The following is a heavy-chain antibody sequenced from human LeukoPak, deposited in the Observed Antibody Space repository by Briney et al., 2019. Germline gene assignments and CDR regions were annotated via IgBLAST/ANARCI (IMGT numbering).Heavy chain of an antibody. CDR2: IQYNGST. Sequence: SETLSLTCAVYGGSFSGYYWGWIRQPPGKGLGWVGEIQYNGSTNYNPSLKSRVTISVDTSKNHFSLKLTSVTAADTAVYYCARHRVLLEARHEYDAFYIWGQVTMVTVAS. D-gene: IGHD6-6*01. V-gene: IGHV4-34*01. CDR3: ARHRVLLEARHEYDAFYI. CDR1: GGSFSGYY. J-gene: IGHJ3*02.